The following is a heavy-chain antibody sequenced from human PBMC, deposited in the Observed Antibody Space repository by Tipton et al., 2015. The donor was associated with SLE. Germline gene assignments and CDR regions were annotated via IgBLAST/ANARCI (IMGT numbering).Heavy chain of an antibody. D-gene: IGHD3-22*01. CDR3: ARDLQYYYDSSGYSYYFDY. V-gene: IGHV4-38-2*02. J-gene: IGHJ4*02. CDR1: GFSVSSGYY. CDR2: VYHSGST. Sequence: TLSLTCAVSGFSVSSGYYWGWIRQPPGKGLEWIGSVYHSGSTYYNPSLRSRVTISVDTSKNQFSLKLSSVTAADTAVYYCARDLQYYYDSSGYSYYFDYWGQGTLVTVSS.